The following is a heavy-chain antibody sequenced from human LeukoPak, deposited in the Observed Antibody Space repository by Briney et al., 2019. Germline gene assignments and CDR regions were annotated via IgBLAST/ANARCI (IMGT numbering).Heavy chain of an antibody. CDR2: IDPSDSYT. J-gene: IGHJ6*02. V-gene: IGHV5-10-1*01. Sequence: GESLKISCKGSGYSLTSYWISWVRQMPGKGLEWMGRIDPSDSYTNYSPSFQGHVTISADKSISTAYLQWSSLKASDTAMYYCARLNVVVPAAIRYYGMDVWGQGTTVTVSS. D-gene: IGHD2-2*01. CDR1: GYSLTSYW. CDR3: ARLNVVVPAAIRYYGMDV.